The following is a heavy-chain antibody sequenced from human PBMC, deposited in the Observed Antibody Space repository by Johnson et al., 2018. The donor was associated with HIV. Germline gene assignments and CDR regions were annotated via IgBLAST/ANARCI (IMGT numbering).Heavy chain of an antibody. Sequence: VQLVESGGGVVRPGGSLRLSCAASGFTFDDYAMHWVRQAPGKGLEWVSGISWNSGSIGYADSVKGRFTISRDNSKNTLYLQMNSLRAEDTAVYYCARCYDSSAYYYVGAFDIWGQGTMVTVSS. CDR1: GFTFDDYA. J-gene: IGHJ3*02. V-gene: IGHV3-9*01. D-gene: IGHD3-22*01. CDR2: ISWNSGSI. CDR3: ARCYDSSAYYYVGAFDI.